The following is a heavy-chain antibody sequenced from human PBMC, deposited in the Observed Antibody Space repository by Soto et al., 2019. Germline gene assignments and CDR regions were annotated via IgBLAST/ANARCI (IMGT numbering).Heavy chain of an antibody. CDR1: VDSFTSYL. Sequence: PXESLKSAXNGCVDSFTSYLIGWVRQMPGKGLEWMGIIYPGDSDTRYSPSFQGQVTISADKSISTAYLQWSSLKASDTAMYYCARRATGYYGSGSYHDHWGQGTLVTVSS. V-gene: IGHV5-51*01. CDR2: IYPGDSDT. CDR3: ARRATGYYGSGSYHDH. J-gene: IGHJ4*02. D-gene: IGHD3-10*01.